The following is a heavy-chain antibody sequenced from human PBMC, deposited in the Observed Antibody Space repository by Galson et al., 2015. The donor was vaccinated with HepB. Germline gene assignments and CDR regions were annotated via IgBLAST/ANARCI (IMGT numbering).Heavy chain of an antibody. Sequence: SVKVSCKASGGTFSSYAISWVRQAPGQGLEWMGGIIPIFGTAIYAQKFQGRVTITADKSTSTAYMELSSLRSEDTAVYYCARDLYSGYVRYYYYGMDVWGQGTTVTVSS. CDR3: ARDLYSGYVRYYYYGMDV. CDR2: IIPIFGTA. J-gene: IGHJ6*02. CDR1: GGTFSSYA. D-gene: IGHD5-12*01. V-gene: IGHV1-69*06.